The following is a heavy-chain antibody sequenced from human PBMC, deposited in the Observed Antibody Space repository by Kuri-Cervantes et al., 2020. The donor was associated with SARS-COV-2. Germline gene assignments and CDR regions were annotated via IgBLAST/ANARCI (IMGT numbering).Heavy chain of an antibody. Sequence: GESLKISCAASGFTFSSYGIHWVRQAPAQGLEWVTFMSYDGSSRYYADSVKGRFTISRDNSKNTLWLQMNSLRPDDTAVYYCAKVSKSSVSDFWGQGTLVTVSS. CDR2: MSYDGSSR. V-gene: IGHV3-30*18. J-gene: IGHJ4*02. CDR1: GFTFSSYG. D-gene: IGHD6-19*01. CDR3: AKVSKSSVSDF.